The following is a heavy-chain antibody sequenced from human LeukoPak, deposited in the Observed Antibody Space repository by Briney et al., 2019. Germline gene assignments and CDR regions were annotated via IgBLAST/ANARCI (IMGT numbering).Heavy chain of an antibody. D-gene: IGHD3-9*01. CDR1: GFTFSNYA. Sequence: GGSLRLSCAASGFTFSNYAMSWVRQAPGKGLERVSGISGSSGTTYYADSVQGRFTISRDNSKDTLYLQMNSLRDEDTAVYYCAKSWSCVQYNDWLCYFDYWGQGTLVTVSS. J-gene: IGHJ4*02. V-gene: IGHV3-23*01. CDR2: ISGSSGTT. CDR3: AKSWSCVQYNDWLCYFDY.